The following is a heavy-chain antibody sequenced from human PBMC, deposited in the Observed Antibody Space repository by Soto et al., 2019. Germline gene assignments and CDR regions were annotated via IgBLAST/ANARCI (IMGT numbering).Heavy chain of an antibody. CDR2: IKRKIDGETT. D-gene: IGHD2-2*01. V-gene: IGHV3-15*01. CDR1: GFAFTHVW. J-gene: IGHJ3*02. CDR3: AADRYCSSNTCPGAFDI. Sequence: EVQLLESGGDLAEPGGYLRLSCAASGFAFTHVWMTWVRQAPGRGLEWVGRIKRKIDGETTNYAAPVKGRVTISRDHPKNPLYLQMNSLKTDDSAVYYCAADRYCSSNTCPGAFDIWGQGTTV.